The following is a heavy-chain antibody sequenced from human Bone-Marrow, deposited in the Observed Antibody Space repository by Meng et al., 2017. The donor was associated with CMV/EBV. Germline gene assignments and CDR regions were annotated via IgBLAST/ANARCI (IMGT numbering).Heavy chain of an antibody. J-gene: IGHJ4*02. CDR3: ACSWQLGNFDY. Sequence: ASVKVSCKASGYTFTSYDINWVRQATGQGLEWMGWMNHNSGNTGYAQKFQGRVNMTRNTSISTAYMELSSLRSEDTAVYYCACSWQLGNFDYWGKGTLVPVSS. CDR2: MNHNSGNT. CDR1: GYTFTSYD. V-gene: IGHV1-8*01. D-gene: IGHD6-6*01.